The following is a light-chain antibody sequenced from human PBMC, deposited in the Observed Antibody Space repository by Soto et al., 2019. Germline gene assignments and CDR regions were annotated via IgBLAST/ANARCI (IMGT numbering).Light chain of an antibody. CDR2: GAS. CDR1: QSVNNNY. V-gene: IGKV3-20*01. CDR3: HQYKEWPPFT. J-gene: IGKJ5*01. Sequence: IVWTQSPGTLSLSPGEGATLSCRASQSVNNNYLAWYQQKPGQAPRLLIYGASKRATGIPDRFSGSGSGTDFTLTISRPEPEDFAVYYCHQYKEWPPFTFGQGTRLEI.